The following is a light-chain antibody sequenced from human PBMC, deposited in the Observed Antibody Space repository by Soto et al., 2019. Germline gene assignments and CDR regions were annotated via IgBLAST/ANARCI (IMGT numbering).Light chain of an antibody. Sequence: QAVVTQPPSGSGAPGQRVTISCTGSSSNIGAGYDVHWYQQLPGTAPKLLIYGNSNRPSGVPDRFSGSKSGTSASLAITGLQAEDEADYYCQSYDSSLSGSEVFGGGTKLTVL. V-gene: IGLV1-40*01. CDR3: QSYDSSLSGSEV. CDR2: GNS. J-gene: IGLJ2*01. CDR1: SSNIGAGYD.